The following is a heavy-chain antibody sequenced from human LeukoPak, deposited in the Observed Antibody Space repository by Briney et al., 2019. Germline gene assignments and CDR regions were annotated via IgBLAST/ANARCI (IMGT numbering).Heavy chain of an antibody. V-gene: IGHV3-30-3*01. Sequence: PGGSLRLSCAASGLTFSSYAMHWVRQAPGKGLEWVAVISYDGSNKYYADSVKGRFTISRDNSKNTLYLQMNSLRAEDTAVYYCARSSIAAAGVDYWGQGTLVTVSS. CDR2: ISYDGSNK. D-gene: IGHD6-13*01. CDR1: GLTFSSYA. CDR3: ARSSIAAAGVDY. J-gene: IGHJ4*02.